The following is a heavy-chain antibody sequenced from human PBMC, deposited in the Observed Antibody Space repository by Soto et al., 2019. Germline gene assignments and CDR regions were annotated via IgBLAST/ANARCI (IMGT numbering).Heavy chain of an antibody. CDR1: GFTFSSYA. D-gene: IGHD1-26*01. J-gene: IGHJ4*02. CDR2: ISGSGGST. Sequence: EVQLLESGGGLVQPGGSLRLSCVASGFTFSSYAMRWVRQAPVMGLEWVSAISGSGGSTYYAASVKGRFTISRDNSKNTLYLQMNSLRAEDTAVYYCARRGSGSYYDYWGQGTLVTVSS. V-gene: IGHV3-23*01. CDR3: ARRGSGSYYDY.